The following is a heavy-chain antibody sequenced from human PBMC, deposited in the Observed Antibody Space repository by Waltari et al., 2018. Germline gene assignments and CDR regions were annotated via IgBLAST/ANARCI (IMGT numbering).Heavy chain of an antibody. Sequence: VQLVQSGAEVKKPGSAVKVACKAYGGTFSSYAISGVRQAPGQGLEWMGGIIPIFGTANYAQKFQGRVTITTDESTSTAYMELSSLRSEDTAVYYCASLAVAGTSHWGQGTLVTVSS. CDR2: IIPIFGTA. CDR1: GGTFSSYA. D-gene: IGHD6-19*01. CDR3: ASLAVAGTSH. J-gene: IGHJ4*02. V-gene: IGHV1-69*05.